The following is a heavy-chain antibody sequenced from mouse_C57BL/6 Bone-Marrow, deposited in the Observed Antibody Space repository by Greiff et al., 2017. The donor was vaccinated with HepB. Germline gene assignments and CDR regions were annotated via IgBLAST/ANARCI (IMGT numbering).Heavy chain of an antibody. CDR3: ARHDYGGYFDV. CDR1: GFTFSDYY. J-gene: IGHJ1*03. Sequence: EVQLQESGGGLVQPGGSLKLSCAASGFTFSDYYMYWVRQTPEKRLEWVAYISNGGGSTYYPDTVKGRFTISRDNAKNTLYLQMSRLKSEDTAMYYCARHDYGGYFDVWGTGTTVTVSS. CDR2: ISNGGGST. V-gene: IGHV5-12*01. D-gene: IGHD1-1*01.